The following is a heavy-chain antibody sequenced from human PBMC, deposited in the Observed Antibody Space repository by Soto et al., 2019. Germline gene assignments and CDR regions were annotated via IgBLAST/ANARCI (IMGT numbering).Heavy chain of an antibody. J-gene: IGHJ6*02. V-gene: IGHV3-30*18. CDR1: GFTFSSYG. Sequence: QVQLVASGGGVVQPGRSLRLSCAASGFTFSSYGMHWVRQAPGKGLEWVAVISYDGSNKYYADSVKGRFTISRDNSKNTLYLQMNSLRAEDTAVYYCAKVQLRYTIVVVPAATLKGGMDVWGQGTTVTVSS. CDR2: ISYDGSNK. CDR3: AKVQLRYTIVVVPAATLKGGMDV. D-gene: IGHD2-2*01.